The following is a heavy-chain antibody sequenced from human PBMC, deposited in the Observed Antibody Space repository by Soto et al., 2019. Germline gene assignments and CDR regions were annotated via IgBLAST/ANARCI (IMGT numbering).Heavy chain of an antibody. CDR1: GFTFSDYY. V-gene: IGHV3-11*01. CDR3: ARDLGYYASDGYFHY. Sequence: QVQLVASGGGLGQPGGSLRLSCAASGFTFSDYYMSWLRQPPGKGLEWVSYISSSGNIIYYADSVKGRFTISRDNAKNSLYLQMNRLRAEDTAVYYCARDLGYYASDGYFHYWGQGTLVTVSS. J-gene: IGHJ4*02. D-gene: IGHD3-22*01. CDR2: ISSSGNII.